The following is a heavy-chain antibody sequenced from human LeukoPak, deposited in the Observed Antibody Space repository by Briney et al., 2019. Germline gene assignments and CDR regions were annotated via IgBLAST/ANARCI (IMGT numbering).Heavy chain of an antibody. CDR3: ARDLQVRGVAWSSDY. Sequence: GGSLRLSCAASGFTFSSYAMHWVRQAPGKGLEYVSAISSNGGSTYYANSVKGRFTISRDNSKNTLYLQMGSLRAEDMAVYYCARDLQVRGVAWSSDYWGQGTLVTVSS. CDR2: ISSNGGST. J-gene: IGHJ4*02. D-gene: IGHD3-10*01. V-gene: IGHV3-64*01. CDR1: GFTFSSYA.